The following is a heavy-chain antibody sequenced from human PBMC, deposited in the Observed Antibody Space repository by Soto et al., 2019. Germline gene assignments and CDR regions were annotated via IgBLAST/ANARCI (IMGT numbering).Heavy chain of an antibody. CDR3: ARGGPTSADYYYGMDV. V-gene: IGHV1-18*01. D-gene: IGHD3-10*01. Sequence: QVPLVQSGAEVRRPGASVKVSCKASGYTFSNDGINWVRQAPGQGLEWMGWISAYNGNTKYAQNFQGRVTMTTDTSTSTAYMELRSLRSDDTAVYSCARGGPTSADYYYGMDVWGLGTTVTVSS. CDR1: GYTFSNDG. CDR2: ISAYNGNT. J-gene: IGHJ6*02.